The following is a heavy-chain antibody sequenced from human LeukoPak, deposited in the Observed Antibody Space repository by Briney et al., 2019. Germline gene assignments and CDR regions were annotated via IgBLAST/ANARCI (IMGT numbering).Heavy chain of an antibody. CDR3: AREGYSGSVQWQTLDS. J-gene: IGHJ4*02. CDR2: INPNSGGT. D-gene: IGHD6-19*01. Sequence: ASVKVSCKASGYTFSGRDIHWVRQAPGQGLEWMGWINPNSGGTHYTQKFQGWVTMTRDTSISTAYLEFNRLRSNDTAIYFCAREGYSGSVQWQTLDSWGQGTLVTVSS. V-gene: IGHV1-2*04. CDR1: GYTFSGRD.